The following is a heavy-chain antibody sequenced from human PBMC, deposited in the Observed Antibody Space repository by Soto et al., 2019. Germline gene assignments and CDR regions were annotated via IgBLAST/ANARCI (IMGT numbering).Heavy chain of an antibody. J-gene: IGHJ4*02. Sequence: ASETLSLTCIVSGRSMSSNYWSWLRQSPDEGLEWLGYVFYGGTDYNPSLGGRVSMSVQTSKSQFSLTLSSVTAADTAVYYCAAYRGALYFDFWGQGIQVTVSS. D-gene: IGHD4-4*01. CDR1: GRSMSSNY. CDR3: AAYRGALYFDF. V-gene: IGHV4-59*03. CDR2: VFYGGT.